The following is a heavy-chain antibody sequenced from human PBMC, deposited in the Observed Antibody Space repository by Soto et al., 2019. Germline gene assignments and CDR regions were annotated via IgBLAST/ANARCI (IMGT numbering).Heavy chain of an antibody. Sequence: NPSETLSLTCAVYGGSFSGYYWSWIRQPPGKGLEWIGEINHSGSTNYNPSLKSRFTISRDNAKNSLYLQMNSLRDEDTAVYYCARDEAYAFDIWGQGTMVTVSS. J-gene: IGHJ3*02. CDR2: INHSGST. CDR1: GGSFSGYY. CDR3: ARDEAYAFDI. V-gene: IGHV4-34*01.